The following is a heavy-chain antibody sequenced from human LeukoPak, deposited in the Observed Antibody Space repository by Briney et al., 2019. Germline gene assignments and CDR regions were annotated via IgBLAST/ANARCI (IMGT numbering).Heavy chain of an antibody. V-gene: IGHV4-61*01. J-gene: IGHJ4*02. CDR3: ARSGALTGYLY. CDR2: IYYSGNT. D-gene: IGHD3-9*01. Sequence: SQTLSLTCTVSGGSISSGSYYWSWIRQPPGKGLEWIGYIYYSGNTNYNPSLKSRVTISVDTSKNQFSLKLSSVTAADTAVYYCARSGALTGYLYWGQGTLVTVSS. CDR1: GGSISSGSYY.